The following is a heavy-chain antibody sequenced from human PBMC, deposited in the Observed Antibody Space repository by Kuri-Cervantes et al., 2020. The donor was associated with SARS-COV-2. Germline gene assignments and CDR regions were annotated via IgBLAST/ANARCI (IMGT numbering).Heavy chain of an antibody. D-gene: IGHD2-2*01. Sequence: GESLKISCAASGFTFSSYGMHWVRQAPGKGLEWVAVISYDGSNKYYADSVKGRFTISRDNSKNTLYLQMNSLRAEDTAVYYCAKEGPEKYQLLSGPRWDGSGWYQDYYYGMDVWGQGTTVTVSS. CDR2: ISYDGSNK. V-gene: IGHV3-30*18. CDR1: GFTFSSYG. CDR3: AKEGPEKYQLLSGPRWDGSGWYQDYYYGMDV. J-gene: IGHJ6*02.